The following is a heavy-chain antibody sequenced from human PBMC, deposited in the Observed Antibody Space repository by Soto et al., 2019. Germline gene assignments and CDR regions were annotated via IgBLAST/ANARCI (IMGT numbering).Heavy chain of an antibody. CDR1: GGSISSSNW. CDR3: ARSEWGSSSWYWDYYYYGMDV. J-gene: IGHJ6*02. V-gene: IGHV4-4*02. Sequence: SETLSLTCAVSGGSISSSNWWSWVRQPPGKGLEWIGEIYHSGSTNYNPSLKSRVTISVDKSKNQFSLKLSSVTAADTAVYYCARSEWGSSSWYWDYYYYGMDVWGQGTTVTVSS. D-gene: IGHD6-13*01. CDR2: IYHSGST.